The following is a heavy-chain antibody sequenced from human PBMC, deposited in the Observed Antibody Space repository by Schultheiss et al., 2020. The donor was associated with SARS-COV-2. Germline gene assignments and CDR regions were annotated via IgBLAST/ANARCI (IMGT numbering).Heavy chain of an antibody. D-gene: IGHD2-15*01. J-gene: IGHJ6*02. Sequence: SETLSLTCAVSGGSISSSNWWSWVRQPPGKGMEWIGSIYYSGSTNYNPSLKSRVTISVDTTKNQFSLKLSSVTAADTAVYYCAAAARYHYGLDVWGQGTTVTVSS. CDR3: AAAARYHYGLDV. CDR2: IYYSGST. V-gene: IGHV4-4*02. CDR1: GGSISSSNW.